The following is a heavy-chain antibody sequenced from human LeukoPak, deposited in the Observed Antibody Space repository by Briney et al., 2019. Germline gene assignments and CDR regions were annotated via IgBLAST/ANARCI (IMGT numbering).Heavy chain of an antibody. Sequence: PSETLSLTCAVSGGSFSHHFWSWIRQPPGKGLEWIAEINHRGTSTFNPSLKSRVTISADTSTNQISLNLTSVTAADTALYFCARGQGASRGGWYMYWFDPWGQGTQVTVSS. CDR3: ARGQGASRGGWYMYWFDP. CDR1: GGSFSHHF. J-gene: IGHJ5*02. V-gene: IGHV4-34*01. CDR2: INHRGTS. D-gene: IGHD2-15*01.